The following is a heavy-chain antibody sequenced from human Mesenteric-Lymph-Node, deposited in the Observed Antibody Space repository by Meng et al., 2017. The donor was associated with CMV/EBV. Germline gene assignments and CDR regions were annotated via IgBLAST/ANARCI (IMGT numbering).Heavy chain of an antibody. Sequence: SCAASGVTFSSYAMSWVRQAPGKGLEWVSAISGSGGSTYYADSVKGRFTISRDNSKNTLYLQMNSLRAEDTAVYYCAKSMVRGVSDYWGQGTLVTVSS. CDR3: AKSMVRGVSDY. V-gene: IGHV3-23*01. CDR1: GVTFSSYA. J-gene: IGHJ4*02. CDR2: ISGSGGST. D-gene: IGHD3-10*01.